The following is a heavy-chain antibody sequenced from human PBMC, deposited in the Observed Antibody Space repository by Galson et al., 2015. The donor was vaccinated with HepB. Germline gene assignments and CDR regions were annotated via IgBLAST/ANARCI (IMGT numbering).Heavy chain of an antibody. CDR1: GYTFTSYG. CDR3: ASGLGNLGELSLYHYYYYGMDV. V-gene: IGHV1-18*01. J-gene: IGHJ6*02. D-gene: IGHD3-16*02. Sequence: QSGAEVKKPGASVKVSCKASGYTFTSYGISWVRQAPGQGLEWMGWISAYNGNTNYAQKLQGRVTMTTDTSTSTAYMELSSLRSEDTAVYYCASGLGNLGELSLYHYYYYGMDVWGQGTTVTVSS. CDR2: ISAYNGNT.